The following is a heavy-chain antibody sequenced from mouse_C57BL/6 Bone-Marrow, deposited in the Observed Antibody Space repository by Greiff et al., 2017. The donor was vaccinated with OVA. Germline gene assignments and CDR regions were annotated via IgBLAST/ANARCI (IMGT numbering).Heavy chain of an antibody. Sequence: QVQLKESGAELVKPGASVKISCKASGYAFSSYWMNWVKQRPGKGLEWIGQLYPGDGDTNYNGKFKGKATLTADKSSSTAYMQLSSLTSEDSAVYFCARWSIWYFDVWGTGTTVTVSS. V-gene: IGHV1-80*01. CDR1: GYAFSSYW. CDR3: ARWSIWYFDV. D-gene: IGHD2-10*02. CDR2: LYPGDGDT. J-gene: IGHJ1*03.